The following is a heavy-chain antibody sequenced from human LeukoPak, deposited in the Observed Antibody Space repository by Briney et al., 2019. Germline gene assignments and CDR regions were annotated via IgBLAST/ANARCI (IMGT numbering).Heavy chain of an antibody. J-gene: IGHJ4*02. V-gene: IGHV3-21*06. CDR1: GFMFNTYS. Sequence: NPGGSRRLSCAASGFMFNTYSMNWVRQPPGKGLEWVSFISSTSAYIYYADSVKGRFTLSRDNAKNSVYLQMNSLRAEDTAVYYCARVPPYHYDPEYYFDYWGQGTLVTVSS. D-gene: IGHD3-22*01. CDR3: ARVPPYHYDPEYYFDY. CDR2: ISSTSAYI.